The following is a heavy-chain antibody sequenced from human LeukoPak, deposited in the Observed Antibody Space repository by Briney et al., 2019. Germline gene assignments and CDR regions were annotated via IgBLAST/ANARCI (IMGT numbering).Heavy chain of an antibody. CDR2: IYYSGST. D-gene: IGHD3-3*01. J-gene: IGHJ4*02. Sequence: SETLSLTCTVSGGSISSSSYYWGWIRQPPGEGLEWIGSIYYSGSTYYNPSLKSRVTISVDTSKNQFSLKLSSVTAADTAVYYCASYVLRFLEWLLYFDYWGQGTLVTVSS. CDR3: ASYVLRFLEWLLYFDY. V-gene: IGHV4-39*01. CDR1: GGSISSSSYY.